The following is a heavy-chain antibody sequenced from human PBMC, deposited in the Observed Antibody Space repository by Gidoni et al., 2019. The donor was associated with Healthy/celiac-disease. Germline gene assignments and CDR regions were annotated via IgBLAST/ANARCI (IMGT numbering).Heavy chain of an antibody. J-gene: IGHJ6*02. Sequence: EVQLVESGGGLVQPGGSLRLSCAASGFTFSSYEMNWVRQAPGKGLEWVSYISSSGSTIYYADSVKGRFTISRDNAKNSLYLQMNSLRAEDTAVYYCARVGRFGGVIVSGMDVWGQGTTVTVSS. CDR2: ISSSGSTI. CDR1: GFTFSSYE. CDR3: ARVGRFGGVIVSGMDV. D-gene: IGHD3-16*02. V-gene: IGHV3-48*03.